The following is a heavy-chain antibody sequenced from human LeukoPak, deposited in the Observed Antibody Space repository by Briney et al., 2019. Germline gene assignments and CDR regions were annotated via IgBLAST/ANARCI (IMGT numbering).Heavy chain of an antibody. Sequence: GEPLKISCKGSGYSFTSYWIGWVRQMPGKGLEWMGIIYPGDSDTRYSPSFQGQVTISADKSISTAYLQWSSLKASDTAMYYCARRRYSSGWEPSFDYWGQGTLVTVSS. CDR2: IYPGDSDT. D-gene: IGHD6-19*01. CDR1: GYSFTSYW. J-gene: IGHJ4*02. V-gene: IGHV5-51*01. CDR3: ARRRYSSGWEPSFDY.